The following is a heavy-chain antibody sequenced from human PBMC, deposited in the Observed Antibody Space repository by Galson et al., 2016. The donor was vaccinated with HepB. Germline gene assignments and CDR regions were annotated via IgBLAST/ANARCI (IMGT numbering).Heavy chain of an antibody. J-gene: IGHJ4*02. CDR3: ARTWFGESNTIDY. CDR2: IIPIFSAA. D-gene: IGHD3-10*01. Sequence: SVKVSCKASGDTFNSYGINWVRQAPGQGLEWMGGIIPIFSAANYAQKFQGRVTITADDSTSTAYMELSSLRSEDTAVYFCARTWFGESNTIDYWGQGTLVIVSS. V-gene: IGHV1-69*13. CDR1: GDTFNSYG.